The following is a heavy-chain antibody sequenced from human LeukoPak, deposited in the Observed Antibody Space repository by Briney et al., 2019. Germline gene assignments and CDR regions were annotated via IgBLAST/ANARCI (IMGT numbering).Heavy chain of an antibody. J-gene: IGHJ4*02. D-gene: IGHD5-24*01. V-gene: IGHV3-21*04. Sequence: GGSLRLSCAASGFTFSTYTMNWVRQAPGKGLEWVSSISSRSSYIYYADSVKGRFTISRDYSKNTLYLQMNSLRAEDTAVYYCAKDDGWVQYANWGQGTLVTVSS. CDR1: GFTFSTYT. CDR3: AKDDGWVQYAN. CDR2: ISSRSSYI.